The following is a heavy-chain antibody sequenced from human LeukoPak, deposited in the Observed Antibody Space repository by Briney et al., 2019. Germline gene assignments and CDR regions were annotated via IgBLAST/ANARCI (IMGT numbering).Heavy chain of an antibody. V-gene: IGHV4-59*01. D-gene: IGHD4-17*01. CDR3: ARVKATVWAAFDI. J-gene: IGHJ3*02. CDR1: GDSISGYY. CDR2: IYYSGST. Sequence: SETLSLTCTVSGDSISGYYWSWIRQPPGKGLDWIGYIYYSGSTNYNPSLKSRVTISVDTSKNQFSLKLSSVTAADTAVYYCARVKATVWAAFDIWGQGTMVTVSS.